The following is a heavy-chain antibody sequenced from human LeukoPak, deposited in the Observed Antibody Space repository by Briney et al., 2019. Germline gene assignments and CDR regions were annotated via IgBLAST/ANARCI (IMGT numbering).Heavy chain of an antibody. J-gene: IGHJ4*02. V-gene: IGHV3-7*01. CDR3: ARSFAYYDFWSGYQPTYYFDY. CDR1: GFTFSSYG. CDR2: IKQDGSEK. Sequence: PGGSVRLSCAASGFTFSSYGMSWVRQAPGKGLEWVANIKQDGSEKYYVDSVKGRFTISRDNAKNSLYLQMNSLRAEDTAVYYCARSFAYYDFWSGYQPTYYFDYWGQGTLVTVSS. D-gene: IGHD3-3*01.